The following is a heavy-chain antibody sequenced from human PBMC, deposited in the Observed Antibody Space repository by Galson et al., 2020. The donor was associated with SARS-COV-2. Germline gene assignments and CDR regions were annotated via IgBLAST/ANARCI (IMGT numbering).Heavy chain of an antibody. CDR1: GYTFIDYY. CDR2: ISPNSGGT. CDR3: ARFYASRRLYGMDV. V-gene: IGHV1-2*02. Sequence: ASVKVSCKASGYTFIDYYMHWVRQAPGQGLEWMGWISPNSGGTKYAPKFQGRVTMTRDTSTSTAFMEVSRLRSDDTAVYYCARFYASRRLYGMDVWGQGTTVTVSS. J-gene: IGHJ6*02. D-gene: IGHD2-2*01.